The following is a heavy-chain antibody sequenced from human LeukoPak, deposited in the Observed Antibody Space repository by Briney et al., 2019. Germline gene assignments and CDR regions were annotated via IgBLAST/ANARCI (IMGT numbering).Heavy chain of an antibody. Sequence: ASVKVSCKASGYTFTSYGISWVRQAPGQGLEWMGWISAYNGNTNYAQKLQGRVTMTTDTPTSTAYMELRSLRSDDTAVYYCARVGIAAAGTDYDAFDIWGQGTMVTVSS. CDR3: ARVGIAAAGTDYDAFDI. CDR1: GYTFTSYG. V-gene: IGHV1-18*01. J-gene: IGHJ3*02. D-gene: IGHD6-13*01. CDR2: ISAYNGNT.